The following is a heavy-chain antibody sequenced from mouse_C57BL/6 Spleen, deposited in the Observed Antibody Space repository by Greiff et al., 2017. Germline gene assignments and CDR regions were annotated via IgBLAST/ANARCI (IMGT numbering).Heavy chain of an antibody. D-gene: IGHD1-3*01. V-gene: IGHV1-82*01. CDR1: GYAFSSSW. Sequence: QVQLQQSGPELVKPGASLKISCKASGYAFSSSWMNWVKQRPGKGLEWIGRIYPGDGDTNYNGKFKGKATLTVDKSSSTAYMQLSSLTSEDSAVYFCARSGLYAMDYWGQGTSVTVSS. CDR2: IYPGDGDT. J-gene: IGHJ4*01. CDR3: ARSGLYAMDY.